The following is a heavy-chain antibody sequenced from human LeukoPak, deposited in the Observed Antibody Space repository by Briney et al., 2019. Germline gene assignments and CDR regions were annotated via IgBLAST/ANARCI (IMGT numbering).Heavy chain of an antibody. J-gene: IGHJ3*02. CDR3: ARLGGYRNARDAFDI. Sequence: GESLKISCKGSGYSFTNYWIGWVRQMPGKGLKWMGIIYPGDSDARYSPSFQGQVTISADKSISTAYLQWSSLKASDTAMYYCARLGGYRNARDAFDIWGQGTMVTVSS. D-gene: IGHD6-13*01. V-gene: IGHV5-51*01. CDR1: GYSFTNYW. CDR2: IYPGDSDA.